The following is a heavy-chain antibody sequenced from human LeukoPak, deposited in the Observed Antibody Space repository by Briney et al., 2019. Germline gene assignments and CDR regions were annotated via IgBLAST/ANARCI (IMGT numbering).Heavy chain of an antibody. D-gene: IGHD3-10*01. CDR2: ISTSSNTI. J-gene: IGHJ3*01. CDR1: GFTVSSNY. Sequence: GGSLRLSCAASGFTVSSNYMSWVRQAPGTGLEWVSYISTSSNTIYYADSVKGRFTISRDNAKNSLFLQMNSLRAEDTAVYYCSRDLGLPGVWGQGTVVTVSS. CDR3: SRDLGLPGV. V-gene: IGHV3-48*01.